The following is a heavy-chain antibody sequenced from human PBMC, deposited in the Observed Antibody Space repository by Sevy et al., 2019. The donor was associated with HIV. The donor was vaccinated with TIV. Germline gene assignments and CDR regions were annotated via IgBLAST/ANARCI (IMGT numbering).Heavy chain of an antibody. Sequence: SETLSLTCTVSGGSISDYYWTWIRQPAGKGLEWLGRIYISGSTECNPSLKSRVSISLDTSKNTFSLKLTSMTAADTAVYYCARGPQSCNSVSCYSALSWGQGILVTVSS. CDR3: ARGPQSCNSVSCYSALS. CDR1: GGSISDYY. J-gene: IGHJ4*02. D-gene: IGHD2-15*01. CDR2: IYISGST. V-gene: IGHV4-4*07.